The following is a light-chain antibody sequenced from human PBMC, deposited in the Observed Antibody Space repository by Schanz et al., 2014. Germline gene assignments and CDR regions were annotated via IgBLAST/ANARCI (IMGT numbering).Light chain of an antibody. J-gene: IGKJ5*01. CDR3: QQRSNWPPSIT. CDR1: QSVSSS. CDR2: GAS. Sequence: EIVMTQSPGTLSVSPGEGATLSCRASQSVSSSLAWYQQKPGQAPRLLIYGASSRATGIPDRFSGSGSGTDFTLTISSLEPEDFAVYYCQQRSNWPPSITFGQGTRLEIK. V-gene: IGKV3-11*01.